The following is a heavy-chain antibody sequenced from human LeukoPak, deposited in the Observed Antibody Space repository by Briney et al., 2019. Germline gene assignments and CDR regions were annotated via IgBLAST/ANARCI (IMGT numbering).Heavy chain of an antibody. J-gene: IGHJ4*02. CDR2: ISYDGSNK. Sequence: PGGSLRLSCAASGFTFSSYGMHWVRQAPGKGLEWVAVISYDGSNKYYADSVKGRFTISRDNSKNTLYLQMNGLRAEDTAVYYCANSPYYYGSGSYSANDYWGQGTLVTVSS. CDR1: GFTFSSYG. CDR3: ANSPYYYGSGSYSANDY. V-gene: IGHV3-30*18. D-gene: IGHD3-10*01.